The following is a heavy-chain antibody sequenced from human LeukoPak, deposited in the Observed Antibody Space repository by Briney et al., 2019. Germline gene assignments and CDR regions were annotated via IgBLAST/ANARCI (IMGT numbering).Heavy chain of an antibody. V-gene: IGHV4-38-2*02. CDR1: GYSISSGYY. CDR2: IYHSGST. J-gene: IGHJ4*02. D-gene: IGHD6-19*01. CDR3: ARDLFSSGWRTFDY. Sequence: SETLSLTCTVSGYSISSGYYWGWIRQPPGKGLEWIGSIYHSGSTYYNPSLKSRVTISVDTSKNQFSLKLSSVTAADTAVYYCARDLFSSGWRTFDYWGQGTLVTVSS.